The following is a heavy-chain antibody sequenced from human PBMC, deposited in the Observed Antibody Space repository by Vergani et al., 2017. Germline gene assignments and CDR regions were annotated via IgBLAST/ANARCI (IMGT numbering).Heavy chain of an antibody. D-gene: IGHD3-10*01. J-gene: IGHJ5*02. CDR2: INSDGDST. CDR3: AKDSPSWFGFDP. V-gene: IGHV3-74*01. Sequence: VQLVESGGGLVQPGGSLRLSCTASGFTFSNYWMQWVRQAPGKGLMWVSRINSDGDSTSYADSVKGRFTISRDNAKNTLYLQMDSLRAEDTAVYYCAKDSPSWFGFDPWGQGTLVTVSS. CDR1: GFTFSNYW.